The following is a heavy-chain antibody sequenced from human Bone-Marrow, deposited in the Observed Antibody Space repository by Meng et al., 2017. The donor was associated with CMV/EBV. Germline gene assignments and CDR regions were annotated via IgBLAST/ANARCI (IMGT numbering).Heavy chain of an antibody. V-gene: IGHV3-48*03. Sequence: GGSLRLSCAASGFTFSSYEMNWVRQAPGKGLEWVSYISSSGSTIYYADSVKGRFTISRDNAKNSLYLQMNSLRAEDTAVYYCARGYFDWLLKPSNYFVDWGQGRLVIVSS. CDR2: ISSSGSTI. J-gene: IGHJ4*02. D-gene: IGHD3-9*01. CDR1: GFTFSSYE. CDR3: ARGYFDWLLKPSNYFVD.